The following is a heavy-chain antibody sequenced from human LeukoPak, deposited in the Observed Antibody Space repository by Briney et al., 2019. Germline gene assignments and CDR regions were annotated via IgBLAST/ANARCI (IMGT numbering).Heavy chain of an antibody. V-gene: IGHV1-46*01. Sequence: ASVKVSCKASGYTFTTYYMNWVRQAPGQGLEWMGIIKPSGGSTSYAQNLQGRVTLTTDTSTDTAYMELTSLRSDDTAVYYCARPGSFESETFDYWGQGTLVTVSS. J-gene: IGHJ4*02. CDR2: IKPSGGST. CDR1: GYTFTTYY. D-gene: IGHD3-10*01. CDR3: ARPGSFESETFDY.